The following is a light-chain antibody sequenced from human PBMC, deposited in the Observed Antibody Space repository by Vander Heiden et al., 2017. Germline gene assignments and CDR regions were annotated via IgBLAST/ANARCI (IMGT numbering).Light chain of an antibody. CDR3: QQDNYFYT. J-gene: IGKJ2*01. Sequence: EIVMTQSPDTLSVSPGERATLSCRASQSVITKLGWYQRKPGQPPRLLIYGASNRASGIPARFSGSGSGTEFTLTISSLQPEDSAIYYCQQDNYFYTFGQGTKLEIK. V-gene: IGKV3-15*01. CDR2: GAS. CDR1: QSVITK.